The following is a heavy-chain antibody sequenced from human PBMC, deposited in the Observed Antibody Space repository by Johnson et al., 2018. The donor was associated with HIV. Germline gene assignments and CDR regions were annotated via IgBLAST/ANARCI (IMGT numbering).Heavy chain of an antibody. J-gene: IGHJ3*02. CDR1: GFTFSSYD. CDR3: ARACRDSPNDAFDI. V-gene: IGHV3-13*01. Sequence: VQLVESGGGVVQPGRSLRLSCAASGFTFSSYDMHWVRQATGKGLEWVSAIGTAGDTYYPGSVKGRFTISRENAKNSLYLQMNSLRAEDTALYYCARACRDSPNDAFDIWGQGTMVTVSS. CDR2: IGTAGDT. D-gene: IGHD5-24*01.